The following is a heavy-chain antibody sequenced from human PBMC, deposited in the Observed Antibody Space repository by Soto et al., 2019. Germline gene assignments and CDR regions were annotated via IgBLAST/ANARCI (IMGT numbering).Heavy chain of an antibody. CDR2: VSYDGNRK. CDR1: GFTFSSYS. V-gene: IGHV3-30-3*01. J-gene: IGHJ5*02. CDR3: ARGLVVTAKGWFDR. D-gene: IGHD2-21*02. Sequence: QVQLVQSGGGVVQPGRSLRLPCEASGFTFSSYSMNWVRQTPGKGLEWVAVVSYDGNRKYYADSVKGRFTISRDNAKNTLYLQIDNLRIEDTAVYYCARGLVVTAKGWFDRWGQGTLVTVSP.